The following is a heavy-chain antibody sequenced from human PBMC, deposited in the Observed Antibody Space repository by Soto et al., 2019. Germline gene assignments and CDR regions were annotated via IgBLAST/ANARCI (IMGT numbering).Heavy chain of an antibody. CDR3: TRDGAFSGMDV. CDR1: GFTSDDYA. V-gene: IGHV3-49*04. CDR2: ATSQAFGGTT. Sequence: SLRLSCTFSGFTSDDYALTWVRQAPGKGLEWVAFATSQAFGGTTDYAASVKGRFTISRDDSTTVAYLQMNSLQTEDTAIYYGTRDGAFSGMDVWGQGNTVTVSS. J-gene: IGHJ6*02. D-gene: IGHD1-26*01.